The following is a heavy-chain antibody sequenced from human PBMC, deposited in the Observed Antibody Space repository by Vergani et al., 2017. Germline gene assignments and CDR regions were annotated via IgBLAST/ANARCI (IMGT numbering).Heavy chain of an antibody. CDR1: GGTFSSYA. J-gene: IGHJ4*02. D-gene: IGHD3-10*01. CDR2: IISIFGTA. CDR3: GRGELPHSALKNY. Sequence: QVQLVRSGAEVKKPGSSVKVSCKASGGTFSSYAISWVRQAPGQGLEWMGGIISIFGTANYAQKFQGRVTITADESTSTAYMELSSLRSEDTAVYYCGRGELPHSALKNYWGQGTLVTVSS. V-gene: IGHV1-69*01.